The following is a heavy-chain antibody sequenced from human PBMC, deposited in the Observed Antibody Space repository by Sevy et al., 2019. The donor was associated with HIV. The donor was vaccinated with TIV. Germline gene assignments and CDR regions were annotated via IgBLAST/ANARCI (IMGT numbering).Heavy chain of an antibody. V-gene: IGHV3-7*01. CDR3: AREGSGGFDY. Sequence: GESLKISCAASGFSFSSYWMSWVRQAPGKGLEWVVNIKQDGSKREYVDSVKGRLTISRDNGKNSVYLQMDSLRAEDTAVYYCAREGSGGFDYWGQGTLVTVSS. D-gene: IGHD2-15*01. CDR2: IKQDGSKR. CDR1: GFSFSSYW. J-gene: IGHJ4*02.